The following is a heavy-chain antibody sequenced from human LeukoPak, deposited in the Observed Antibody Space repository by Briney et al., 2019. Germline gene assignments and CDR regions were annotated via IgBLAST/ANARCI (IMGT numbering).Heavy chain of an antibody. V-gene: IGHV4-34*01. D-gene: IGHD6-13*01. CDR3: ARGAPSSWADAFDI. J-gene: IGHJ3*02. Sequence: SETLSLTCAVYGVSFSGYYWSWIRQPPGKGLEWIGEINHSGSTNYNPSLKSRVTISVDTSKNQFSLKLSSVTAADTAVYYCARGAPSSWADAFDIWGQGTMVTVSS. CDR1: GVSFSGYY. CDR2: INHSGST.